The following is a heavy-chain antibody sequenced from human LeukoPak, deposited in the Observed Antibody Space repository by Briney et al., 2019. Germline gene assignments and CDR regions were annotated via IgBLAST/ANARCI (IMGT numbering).Heavy chain of an antibody. Sequence: QTGGSLRLSCAASGFTFSSYWMSWVRQAPGKGLEWVANIKQDGSEKYYADSVKGRFTISRDNAKNSLYLQMNSLRAEDTALYYCAKDISFVADSSGYYDYWGQGTLVTVSS. D-gene: IGHD3-22*01. V-gene: IGHV3-7*03. J-gene: IGHJ4*02. CDR3: AKDISFVADSSGYYDY. CDR2: IKQDGSEK. CDR1: GFTFSSYW.